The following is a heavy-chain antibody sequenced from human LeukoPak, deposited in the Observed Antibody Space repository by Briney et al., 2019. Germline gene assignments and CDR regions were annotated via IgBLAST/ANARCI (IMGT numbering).Heavy chain of an antibody. CDR2: IKLDGEK. CDR1: GFTFSSNW. CDR3: ARVLWVQNYYYGMDV. D-gene: IGHD3-16*01. V-gene: IGHV3-7*04. J-gene: IGHJ6*02. Sequence: GGSLRLSCAVSGFTFSSNWINWVRQAPGRGLEWLASIKLDGEKYYVDSVKGRFTISRDNAKNSLYLQMNSLRAEDTAVYYCARVLWVQNYYYGMDVWGQGTTVTVSS.